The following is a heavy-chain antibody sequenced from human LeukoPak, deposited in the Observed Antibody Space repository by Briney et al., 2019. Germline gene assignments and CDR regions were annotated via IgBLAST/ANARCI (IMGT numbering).Heavy chain of an antibody. CDR3: ATARIGYGDYIGGFDP. J-gene: IGHJ5*02. D-gene: IGHD4-17*01. V-gene: IGHV3-30*03. Sequence: GGSLRLSCAASGFTFSSYGMHWVRQAPGKGLEWVAVISYDGSNKYYADSVKGRFTISRDNSKNTLHLQMNSLRGEDTALYYCATARIGYGDYIGGFDPWGQGTLVTVSS. CDR1: GFTFSSYG. CDR2: ISYDGSNK.